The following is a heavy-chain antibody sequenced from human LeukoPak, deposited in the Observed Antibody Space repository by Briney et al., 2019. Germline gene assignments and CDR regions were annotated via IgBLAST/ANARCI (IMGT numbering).Heavy chain of an antibody. Sequence: SETPSLTCTVSGGSISSSRYSWGWIRQPPGKGLEWIGSIYYSGSTYYNPSLKSRVTISVDTSKNQFSLKLSSVTAADTAVYYCARQTWIRVDEGIDPWGQGTLVTVSS. CDR3: ARQTWIRVDEGIDP. CDR2: IYYSGST. D-gene: IGHD5-18*01. V-gene: IGHV4-39*01. J-gene: IGHJ5*02. CDR1: GGSISSSRYS.